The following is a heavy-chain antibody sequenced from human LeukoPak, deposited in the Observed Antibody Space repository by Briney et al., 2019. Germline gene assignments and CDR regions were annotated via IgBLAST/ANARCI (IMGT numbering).Heavy chain of an antibody. Sequence: ASVKVSCKASGYTFTSYYMHWVRQAPGQGLEWMGIINPSGGSTRYAQKFQGRVTMTRDTSTSTVYMELSSLRSEDTAVYYCAKQGPRYCSSASCYDDAFDIWGQGTMVTVP. CDR2: INPSGGST. D-gene: IGHD2-2*01. CDR1: GYTFTSYY. CDR3: AKQGPRYCSSASCYDDAFDI. V-gene: IGHV1-46*01. J-gene: IGHJ3*02.